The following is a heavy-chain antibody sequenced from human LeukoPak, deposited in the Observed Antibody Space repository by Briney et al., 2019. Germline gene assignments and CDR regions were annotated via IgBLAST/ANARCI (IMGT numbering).Heavy chain of an antibody. CDR3: ARDRQWLVDH. CDR2: VYVTGST. J-gene: IGHJ5*02. V-gene: IGHV4-4*07. D-gene: IGHD6-19*01. Sequence: SETLSLTCTVPGDSISSYYWSWVRQPAGKGLEWIGRVYVTGSTNLNPALQSRVTMSVDTSKNQFSLKLTSVTAADTAVYYCARDRQWLVDHWGQGTLVTVSP. CDR1: GDSISSYY.